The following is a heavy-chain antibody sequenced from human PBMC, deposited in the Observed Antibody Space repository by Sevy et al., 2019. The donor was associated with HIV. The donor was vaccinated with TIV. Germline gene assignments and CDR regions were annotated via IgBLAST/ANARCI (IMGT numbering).Heavy chain of an antibody. J-gene: IGHJ4*02. CDR2: INSDGSST. D-gene: IGHD6-19*01. V-gene: IGHV3-74*01. Sequence: GGSLRLSCAASGFTFSSYWMHWVRQAPGKGLVWVSRINSDGSSTSYADSVKGRFTISRDNAKNTLYVQMNSLRAEDTAVYYCARGVYSSGWYGVYYFDYWGQGTLVTVSS. CDR3: ARGVYSSGWYGVYYFDY. CDR1: GFTFSSYW.